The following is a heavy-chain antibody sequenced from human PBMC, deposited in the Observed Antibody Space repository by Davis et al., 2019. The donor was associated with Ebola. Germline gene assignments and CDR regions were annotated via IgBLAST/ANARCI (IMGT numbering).Heavy chain of an antibody. CDR1: GGSISRGGYY. V-gene: IGHV4-31*03. J-gene: IGHJ5*02. D-gene: IGHD1-20*01. CDR2: IYSSGST. CDR3: AAYKWNQWFDP. Sequence: SETLSLTCTVSGGSISRGGYYWNWIRQHPGKGLECVGSIYSSGSTDYNPSLKSRVTISVDTSENQFSLKLASMTAADTAVYYWAAYKWNQWFDPWGQGILVSVSS.